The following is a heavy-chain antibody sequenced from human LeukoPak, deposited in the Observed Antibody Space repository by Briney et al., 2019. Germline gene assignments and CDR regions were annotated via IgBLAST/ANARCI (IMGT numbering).Heavy chain of an antibody. V-gene: IGHV4-59*01. CDR3: ARDLGGGGYYYYYMDV. J-gene: IGHJ6*03. CDR2: IYYSGST. Sequence: SETLSLTCTVSGGSISSYYWSWIRQPPGKGLEWIGYIYYSGSTNYNPSLKSRVTISVDTSKNQFSLKLSSVTAADTAVYYCARDLGGGGYYYYYMDVWGKGTTVTVSS. CDR1: GGSISSYY. D-gene: IGHD3-16*01.